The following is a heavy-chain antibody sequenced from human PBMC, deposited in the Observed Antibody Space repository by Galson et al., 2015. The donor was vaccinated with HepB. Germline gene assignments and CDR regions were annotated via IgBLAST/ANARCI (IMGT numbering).Heavy chain of an antibody. D-gene: IGHD3-3*01. CDR3: AGESGSSSRYFDY. J-gene: IGHJ4*02. Sequence: SVKVSCKASGYSFSSYYIHWVRQVHGQGLEWMGIINPTGGSTTYTQKFQGRVTMTRDRSAGTVYMELSSLRSEDTAVYYCAGESGSSSRYFDYWGQGTLVTVSS. V-gene: IGHV1-46*03. CDR1: GYSFSSYY. CDR2: INPTGGST.